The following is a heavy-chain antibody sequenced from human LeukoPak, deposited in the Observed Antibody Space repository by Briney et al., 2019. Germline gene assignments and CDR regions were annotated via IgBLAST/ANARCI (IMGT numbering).Heavy chain of an antibody. Sequence: AGSLRLSCAASGVTLSDHHIDLVRQAPGKGLELVSAISGSGGSPYYADSVKGRFTISRDNSKNTLYLQMHSLRAEDTAVYYCAKDSEWELQGDFDYWGQGTLVTVSS. CDR3: AKDSEWELQGDFDY. CDR1: GVTLSDHH. D-gene: IGHD1-26*01. CDR2: ISGSGGSP. V-gene: IGHV3-23*01. J-gene: IGHJ4*02.